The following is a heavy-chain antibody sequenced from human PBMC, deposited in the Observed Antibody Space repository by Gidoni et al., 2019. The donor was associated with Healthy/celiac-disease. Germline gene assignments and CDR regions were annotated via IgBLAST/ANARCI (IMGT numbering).Heavy chain of an antibody. D-gene: IGHD5-12*01. CDR3: TTARFDIVATIRLERPNPYYYYGMDV. CDR1: GCTFSKPC. CDR2: IKSKTDGGTT. J-gene: IGHJ6*02. Sequence: EVQLVESGGGLVKPGGSLRLYCAAAGCTFSKPCMNGFSQTPGQGLEWVGRIKSKTDGGTTDYAAPVKGRFTISRDDSKNTLYLQMNSLKTEDTAVYYCTTARFDIVATIRLERPNPYYYYGMDVWGQGTTVTVSS. V-gene: IGHV3-15*01.